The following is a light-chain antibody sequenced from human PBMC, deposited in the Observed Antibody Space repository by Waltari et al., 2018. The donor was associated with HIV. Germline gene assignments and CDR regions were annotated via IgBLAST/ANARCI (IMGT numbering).Light chain of an antibody. J-gene: IGKJ2*01. Sequence: DIVMTQSPDSLAVSLGERATINCQSSQNVLYSSNNKNYLAWYQQKPGQPPKLLIYWASTRESGVPDRFSGSGSGTDFTLTISSLQAEDVALYYCQQYFNTPYTFGQGTKLEIK. CDR2: WAS. V-gene: IGKV4-1*01. CDR3: QQYFNTPYT. CDR1: QNVLYSSNNKNY.